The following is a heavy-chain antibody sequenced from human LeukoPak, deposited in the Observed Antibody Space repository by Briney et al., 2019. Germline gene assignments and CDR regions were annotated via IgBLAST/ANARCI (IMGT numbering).Heavy chain of an antibody. CDR1: GYTFTSYD. CDR2: MNPNSGNT. V-gene: IGHV1-8*03. J-gene: IGHJ3*02. CDR3: ARAALRYFDWLLPGAFDI. Sequence: GASVKVSCKASGYTFTSYDINWVRQATGQGLEWMGWMNPNSGNTGYAQKFQGRVTITRNTSISTAYMELSSLRSEDTAVYYCARAALRYFDWLLPGAFDIWGQGTMVTVSS. D-gene: IGHD3-9*01.